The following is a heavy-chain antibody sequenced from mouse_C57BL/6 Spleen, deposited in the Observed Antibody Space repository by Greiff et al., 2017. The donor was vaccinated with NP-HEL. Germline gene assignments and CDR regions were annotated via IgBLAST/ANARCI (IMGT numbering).Heavy chain of an antibody. Sequence: EVKLEESGPGLVKPSQSLSLTCSVTGYSITSGYYWNWIRQFPGNQLEWMGYISYDGSNNYNPSLKNRISITRDTSKNQFFLKLNSVTTGDTATYYCAREGDYDGFAYWGQGTLVTVSA. D-gene: IGHD2-4*01. CDR1: GYSITSGYY. J-gene: IGHJ3*01. CDR2: ISYDGSN. V-gene: IGHV3-6*01. CDR3: AREGDYDGFAY.